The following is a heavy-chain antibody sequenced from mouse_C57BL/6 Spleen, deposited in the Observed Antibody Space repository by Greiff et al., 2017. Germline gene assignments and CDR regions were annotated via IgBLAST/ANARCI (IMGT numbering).Heavy chain of an antibody. Sequence: EVKLQESGPGLAKPSQTLSLTCSVTGYSITSDYWNWIRKFPGNKLEYMGYISYSGSTYYNPSIKSRISITRDTSKNQYYLQLNSVTTEDTATYYCARGYYGSSYSYYFDDWGQGTTLTVSS. CDR1: GYSITSDY. D-gene: IGHD1-1*01. J-gene: IGHJ2*01. CDR2: ISYSGST. V-gene: IGHV3-8*01. CDR3: ARGYYGSSYSYYFDD.